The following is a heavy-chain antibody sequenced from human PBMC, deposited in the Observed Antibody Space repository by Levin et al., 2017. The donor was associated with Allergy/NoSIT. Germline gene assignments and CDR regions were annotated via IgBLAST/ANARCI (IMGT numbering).Heavy chain of an antibody. CDR1: GYTFTSYG. D-gene: IGHD3-9*01. J-gene: IGHJ6*02. CDR3: ARDPGRDDILTYHYGMDG. CDR2: ISAYNGNT. Sequence: ASVKVSCKASGYTFTSYGISWVRQAPGQGLEWMGWISAYNGNTNYAQKLQGRVTMTTDTSTSTAYMELRSLRSDDTAVYYCARDPGRDDILTYHYGMDGWGQGTTVTVSS. V-gene: IGHV1-18*01.